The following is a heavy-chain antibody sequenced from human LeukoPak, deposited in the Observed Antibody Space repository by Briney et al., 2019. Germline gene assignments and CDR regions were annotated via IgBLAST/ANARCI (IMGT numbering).Heavy chain of an antibody. CDR2: IYYRGST. CDR3: ARDLWYYYDSSGIPF. D-gene: IGHD3-22*01. J-gene: IGHJ4*02. Sequence: PSETLSLTCTVSGGSISSYYWSWIRQPPEKGLEWIGYIYYRGSTNYNPSLKSRVTISVDTSKNQFSLNLSSVTAADTAVYYCARDLWYYYDSSGIPFWGQGTLVTVSS. CDR1: GGSISSYY. V-gene: IGHV4-59*01.